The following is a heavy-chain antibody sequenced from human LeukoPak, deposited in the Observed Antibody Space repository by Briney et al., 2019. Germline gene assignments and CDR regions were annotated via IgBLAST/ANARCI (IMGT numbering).Heavy chain of an antibody. V-gene: IGHV3-48*02. CDR1: GFTFSDYS. Sequence: GGSLRLSCAASGFTFSDYSMNWVRRAPGKGLEWISYISGSRILYADSVKGRFTVSRDIAKNSLFLQMNSLRDEDTAVYFCARDKDWAFDYWGQGSLVTVSS. J-gene: IGHJ4*02. CDR3: ARDKDWAFDY. CDR2: ISGSRI. D-gene: IGHD3-9*01.